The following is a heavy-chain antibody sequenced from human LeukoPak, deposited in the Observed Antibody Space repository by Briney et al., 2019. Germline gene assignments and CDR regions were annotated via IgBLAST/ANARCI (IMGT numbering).Heavy chain of an antibody. Sequence: SETLSLTCTVSGGSISSYYWSWIRQPPGKGLEWIGYIYYSGSTNYNPSLKSRVTISVDTSKNQFSLKLSSVTAADTAVYYCARDEEATAAFDIWGQGTMVTVSS. D-gene: IGHD1-26*01. CDR3: ARDEEATAAFDI. V-gene: IGHV4-59*12. CDR1: GGSISSYY. J-gene: IGHJ3*02. CDR2: IYYSGST.